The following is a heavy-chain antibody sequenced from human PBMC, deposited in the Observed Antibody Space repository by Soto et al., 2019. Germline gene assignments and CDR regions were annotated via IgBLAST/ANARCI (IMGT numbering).Heavy chain of an antibody. CDR2: VSYGGRT. V-gene: IGHV4-39*01. Sequence: QLQLQESGPGLVRPSETLSLICNVSGGSISSSNYYWGWIRQPPGKGLEWIGSVSYGGRTSYSPSPNLRLIXXVDTAKNHFSLELSSVTAADTAVYYWARHVGGYSYGNVFDNWGQGTLVIVSS. J-gene: IGHJ4*02. CDR3: ARHVGGYSYGNVFDN. CDR1: GGSISSSNYY. D-gene: IGHD5-18*01.